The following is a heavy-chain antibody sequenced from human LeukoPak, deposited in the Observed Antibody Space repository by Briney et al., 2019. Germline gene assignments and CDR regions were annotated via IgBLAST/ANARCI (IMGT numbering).Heavy chain of an antibody. CDR2: IYDSGST. CDR1: GGSISNYY. J-gene: IGHJ4*02. V-gene: IGHV4-59*01. CDR3: ARLKATVSIHAYFDS. Sequence: SETLSLTCTVSGGSISNYYWSWIRQPPGKGLEWIGYIYDSGSTNYNPSLRSRVSISSDTSKIQFSLELTSVTAADTAVYYCARLKATVSIHAYFDSWGQGTLVTVSS. D-gene: IGHD4-17*01.